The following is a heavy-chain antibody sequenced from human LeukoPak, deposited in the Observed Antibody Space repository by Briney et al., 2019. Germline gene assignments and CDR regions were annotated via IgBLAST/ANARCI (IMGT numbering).Heavy chain of an antibody. CDR1: GFTFSSYA. V-gene: IGHV3-30-3*01. Sequence: PGRSLRLSCAASGFTFSSYAMHWVRQAPGKGLEWVAVISYDGSNKYYADSAKGRFTISRDNSKNTLYLQMNSLRAEDTAVYYCARADIAAAGTPRTYFDYWGQGTLVTVSS. D-gene: IGHD6-13*01. CDR2: ISYDGSNK. CDR3: ARADIAAAGTPRTYFDY. J-gene: IGHJ4*02.